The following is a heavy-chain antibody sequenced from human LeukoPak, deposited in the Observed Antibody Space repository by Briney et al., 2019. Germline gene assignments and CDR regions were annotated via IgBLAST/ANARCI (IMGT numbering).Heavy chain of an antibody. J-gene: IGHJ4*02. V-gene: IGHV4-34*01. Sequence: SETLSLTCAVYGGPFSGYYWSWIRQPPGQGLEWIGEINHRVSTSDNPSLKSGITISVDPANNQFPFNLSSVTGADTAGYYCWRGVIDDYVEGSYRYLFDYWGQGTLVTVSS. CDR2: INHRVST. CDR3: WRGVIDDYVEGSYRYLFDY. CDR1: GGPFSGYY. D-gene: IGHD3-16*02.